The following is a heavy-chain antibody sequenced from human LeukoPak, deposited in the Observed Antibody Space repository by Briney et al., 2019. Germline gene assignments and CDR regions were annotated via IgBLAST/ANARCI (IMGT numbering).Heavy chain of an antibody. V-gene: IGHV3-53*01. CDR1: RFTVSSNY. Sequence: PGGSLRLSCAASRFTVSSNYMSWVRQAPGKGLEWVSIIHSGTTTYYADSVKGRYTISRDNSKNTLYLQMNSLRAEDTAVYYCAKDRIAVAGKVDYWGQGTLVTVSS. J-gene: IGHJ4*02. D-gene: IGHD6-19*01. CDR3: AKDRIAVAGKVDY. CDR2: IHSGTTT.